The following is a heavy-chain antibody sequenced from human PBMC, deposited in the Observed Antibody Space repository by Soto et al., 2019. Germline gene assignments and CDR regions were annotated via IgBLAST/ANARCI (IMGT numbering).Heavy chain of an antibody. CDR1: GGSFSGYY. D-gene: IGHD3-10*01. CDR2: INHSGST. V-gene: IGHV4-34*01. J-gene: IGHJ5*02. CDR3: AREAPHPTRGPYGSGSYYPKPNWFDP. Sequence: KPSETLSLTCAVYGGSFSGYYWSWIRQPPGKGLEWIGEINHSGSTNYNPSLKSRVTISVDTSKNQFSLKLSSVTAADTAVYYCAREAPHPTRGPYGSGSYYPKPNWFDPWGQGTLVTISS.